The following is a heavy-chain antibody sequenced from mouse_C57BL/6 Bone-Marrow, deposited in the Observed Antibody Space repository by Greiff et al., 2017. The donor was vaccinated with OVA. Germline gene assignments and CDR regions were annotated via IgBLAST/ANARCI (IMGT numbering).Heavy chain of an antibody. CDR1: GFSFNTYA. D-gene: IGHD3-3*01. J-gene: IGHJ3*01. V-gene: IGHV10-1*01. CDR3: VRLGAWFAY. CDR2: IRSKSNNYAT. Sequence: EVMLVESGGGLVQPKGSSKLSCAASGFSFNTYAMNWVRQAPGTGLEWVARIRSKSNNYATYYADSVKDRFTISRDDSESMLYLQMNNLKTEDTAMYYCVRLGAWFAYWGQGTLVTVSA.